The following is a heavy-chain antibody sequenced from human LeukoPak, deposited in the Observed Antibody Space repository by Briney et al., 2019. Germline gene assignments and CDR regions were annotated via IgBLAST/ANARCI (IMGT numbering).Heavy chain of an antibody. D-gene: IGHD6-13*01. CDR1: GGSISSGGYY. V-gene: IGHV4-31*03. J-gene: IGHJ4*02. CDR2: IYYSGST. CDR3: ARVVPFSWYSDY. Sequence: SQTLSLTRTVSGGSISSGGYYWSWIRQHPGKGLEWIGYIYYSGSTYYNPSLKSRVTISVDTSKNQFSLKLSSVTAADTAVYYCARVVPFSWYSDYWGQGTLVTVSS.